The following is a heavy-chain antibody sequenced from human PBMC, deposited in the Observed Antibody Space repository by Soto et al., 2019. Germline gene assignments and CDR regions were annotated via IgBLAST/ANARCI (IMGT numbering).Heavy chain of an antibody. CDR2: INPSGGST. J-gene: IGHJ6*02. V-gene: IGHV1-46*01. CDR1: GYTFTTYY. Sequence: ASVKVSCKASGYTFTTYYMHWVRQAPGQGLEWMGKINPSGGSTTYAHEFQGRVTMTSATSTSTIYMELSSLTSEDTAVYYCASLRRGADDYNGMDVWGQGTTVTVSS. D-gene: IGHD3-16*01. CDR3: ASLRRGADDYNGMDV.